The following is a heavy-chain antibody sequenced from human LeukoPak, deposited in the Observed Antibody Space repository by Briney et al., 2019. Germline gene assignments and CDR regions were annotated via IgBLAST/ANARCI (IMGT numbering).Heavy chain of an antibody. V-gene: IGHV4-34*01. D-gene: IGHD6-13*01. Sequence: SETLSLTCAVYGGSFSGYYWSWIRQPPGKGLEWIGEINHSGSTNYNPSLKSRVTIPVDTSKNQFSLKLSSLTAADTAVYYCARAPNAAGHYFDYWGQGTLVTVSS. CDR3: ARAPNAAGHYFDY. J-gene: IGHJ4*02. CDR1: GGSFSGYY. CDR2: INHSGST.